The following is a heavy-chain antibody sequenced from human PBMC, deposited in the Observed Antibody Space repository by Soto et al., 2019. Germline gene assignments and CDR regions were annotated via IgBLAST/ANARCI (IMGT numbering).Heavy chain of an antibody. J-gene: IGHJ4*02. Sequence: ASVKVSCKASGYTFTSYGISWVRQAPGQGLEWMGWISGFNGNTNYAADLQGRVTMTTDTSTSTAYMELRGLRSDDTAVYYCARIGVSSGHESPDFDSWGQGTLVTVSS. D-gene: IGHD3-16*01. CDR1: GYTFTSYG. V-gene: IGHV1-18*04. CDR2: ISGFNGNT. CDR3: ARIGVSSGHESPDFDS.